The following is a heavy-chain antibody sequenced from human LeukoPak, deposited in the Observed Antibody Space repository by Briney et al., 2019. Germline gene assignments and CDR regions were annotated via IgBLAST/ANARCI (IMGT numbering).Heavy chain of an antibody. J-gene: IGHJ3*02. CDR1: GFTFSTYA. D-gene: IGHD6-13*01. CDR2: ISYDGSKQ. V-gene: IGHV3-30-3*01. CDR3: ARGKGMSSTWNDVFDI. Sequence: AGGSLRLSCAASGFTFSTYAMDWVRQAPGKGLEWVAVISYDGSKQNYADSVKGRFTISRDNSKNTVYVQMNSLRVEDTAEYYCARGKGMSSTWNDVFDIWGQGTVVTVSS.